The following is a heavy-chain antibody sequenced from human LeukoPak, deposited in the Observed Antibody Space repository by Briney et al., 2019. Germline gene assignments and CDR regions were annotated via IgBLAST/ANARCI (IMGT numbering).Heavy chain of an antibody. CDR2: ISYDGSNK. D-gene: IGHD3-22*01. CDR1: GFTFSSYA. CDR3: ARGGHSSGYYYAFDY. J-gene: IGHJ4*02. V-gene: IGHV3-30*04. Sequence: GRSLRLSCAASGFTFSSYAMHWVRQAPGKGLEWVAVISYDGSNKYYADSVKGRFTISRDNSKNTLYLQMNSLRAEDTAVYYCARGGHSSGYYYAFDYRGQGTLVTVSS.